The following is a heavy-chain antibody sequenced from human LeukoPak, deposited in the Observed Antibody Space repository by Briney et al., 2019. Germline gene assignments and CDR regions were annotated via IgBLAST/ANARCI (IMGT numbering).Heavy chain of an antibody. CDR3: ARDRVYDILTGYYIFDY. V-gene: IGHV4-59*12. Sequence: PSETLSLTCTVSGGSISSYYWSWIRQPPGKGLEWIGYIYYSGSTNYNPSLKSRVTISVDTSKNQFSLKLSSVTAADTAVYYCARDRVYDILTGYYIFDYWGQGTLVTVSS. J-gene: IGHJ4*02. D-gene: IGHD3-9*01. CDR2: IYYSGST. CDR1: GGSISSYY.